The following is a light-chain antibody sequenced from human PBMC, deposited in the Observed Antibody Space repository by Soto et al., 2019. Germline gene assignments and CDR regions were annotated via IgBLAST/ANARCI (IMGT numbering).Light chain of an antibody. CDR3: QQYGSSSWT. CDR2: GAS. CDR1: QSISTTY. Sequence: EIVLTQSPGTLSLSPGEGATLSCRASQSISTTYLAWYQQKPGQAPSLLIYGASSRATGIPDRFSGSGSETDFTLTISRLEPEDFAVYYCQQYGSSSWTFGQGTKVEIK. J-gene: IGKJ1*01. V-gene: IGKV3-20*01.